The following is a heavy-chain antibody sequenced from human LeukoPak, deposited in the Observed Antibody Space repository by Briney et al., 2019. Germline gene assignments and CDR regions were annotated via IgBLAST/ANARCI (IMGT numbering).Heavy chain of an antibody. CDR3: ARDRRNFDY. CDR2: IYYSGST. CDR1: GGSISSHY. J-gene: IGHJ4*02. V-gene: IGHV4-59*11. Sequence: PSETLSLTCTVSGGSISSHYWSWIRQPPGKGLEWIGYIYYSGSTNYNPSLTSRVTISVDTSKNQFSLKLSSVTAADTAVYYCARDRRNFDYWGQGTLVTVSS.